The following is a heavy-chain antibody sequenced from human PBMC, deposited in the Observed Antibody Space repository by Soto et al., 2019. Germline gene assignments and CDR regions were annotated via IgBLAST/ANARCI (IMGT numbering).Heavy chain of an antibody. J-gene: IGHJ6*02. D-gene: IGHD2-8*01. CDR3: AKNGQPPYYYYGLDV. CDR2: ISGYNGDT. CDR1: GHTFSRYG. Sequence: QGQLVQSGGEVKKPGASVKVSCKTSGHTFSRYGISWVRQAPGQGLEWMGWISGYNGDTNYARKFQGRVTMTIDTSTTTAYMELRSLTSDDTAVYYCAKNGQPPYYYYGLDVWGQGTTVTVSS. V-gene: IGHV1-18*01.